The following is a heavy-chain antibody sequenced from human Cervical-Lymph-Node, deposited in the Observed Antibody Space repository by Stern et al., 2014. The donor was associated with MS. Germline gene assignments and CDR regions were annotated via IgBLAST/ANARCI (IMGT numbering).Heavy chain of an antibody. Sequence: QLVQSGGGLVQPGGSLRLSCAVSGLSFSSYNMNWVRQAPGRGLEWISYISGRTETKSYADSVKGRFTISRDNVKNSLFLQMNNLRAEDTAVYYCARGLAYQFHYWGQGTLVTVSS. CDR3: ARGLAYQFHY. CDR1: GLSFSSYN. V-gene: IGHV3-48*01. J-gene: IGHJ4*02. D-gene: IGHD6-19*01. CDR2: ISGRTETK.